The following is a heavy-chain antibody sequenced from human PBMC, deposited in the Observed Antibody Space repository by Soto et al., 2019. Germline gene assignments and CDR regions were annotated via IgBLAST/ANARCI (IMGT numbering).Heavy chain of an antibody. CDR3: ARDWYDFWSGYYTLNYFDY. V-gene: IGHV3-48*02. D-gene: IGHD3-3*01. J-gene: IGHJ4*02. CDR1: GFTFSSYS. CDR2: ISSSSSTI. Sequence: PGGSLRLSCAASGFTFSSYSMNWVRQAPGKGLEWVSYISSSSSTIYYADSVKGRFTISRDNAKNSLYLQMNSLRDEDTAVYYCARDWYDFWSGYYTLNYFDYWGQGTLVTVSS.